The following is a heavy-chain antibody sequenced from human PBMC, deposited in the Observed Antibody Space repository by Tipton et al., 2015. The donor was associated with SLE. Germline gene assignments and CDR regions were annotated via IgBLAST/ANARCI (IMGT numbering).Heavy chain of an antibody. Sequence: SLRLSCAVSGFTFSSYGTSWVRQAPGKGLEWVSGISGSGFNTYYADSVKGRFTISRDNSKNTLYLQMSSLRAVDTAVYYCTRISMIQGVRYFDYWGQGTLVTVSS. J-gene: IGHJ4*02. D-gene: IGHD3-10*01. CDR1: GFTFSSYG. V-gene: IGHV3-23*01. CDR3: TRISMIQGVRYFDY. CDR2: ISGSGFNT.